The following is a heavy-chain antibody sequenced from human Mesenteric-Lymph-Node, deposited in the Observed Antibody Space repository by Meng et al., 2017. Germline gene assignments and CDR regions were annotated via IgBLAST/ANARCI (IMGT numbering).Heavy chain of an antibody. V-gene: IGHV4-59*01. Sequence: GSLRLSCTVSGGSISSYYWSWIRQPPGKGLEWIGYIYYSGSTNYNPSLKSRVTISVDTSKNQFSLKLSSVTAADTAVYYCARAVVVVAATLFDPWGQGTLVTVSS. CDR2: IYYSGST. D-gene: IGHD2-15*01. CDR1: GGSISSYY. J-gene: IGHJ5*02. CDR3: ARAVVVVAATLFDP.